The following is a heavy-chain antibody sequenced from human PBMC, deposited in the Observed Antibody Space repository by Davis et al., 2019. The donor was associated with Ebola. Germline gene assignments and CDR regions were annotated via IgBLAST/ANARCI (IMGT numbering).Heavy chain of an antibody. Sequence: MPSETLSLTCTVSSDSISSTTHYWGWIRQPPGKGLEWIGVISYSGTTHYTPSLKGRVTISMDTSKNIFSLKLSYVTAADTAVYYCARGGYYDSSGYSHAAFDIWGQGTMVTVSS. CDR3: ARGGYYDSSGYSHAAFDI. CDR2: ISYSGTT. J-gene: IGHJ3*02. D-gene: IGHD3-22*01. CDR1: SDSISSTTHY. V-gene: IGHV4-39*02.